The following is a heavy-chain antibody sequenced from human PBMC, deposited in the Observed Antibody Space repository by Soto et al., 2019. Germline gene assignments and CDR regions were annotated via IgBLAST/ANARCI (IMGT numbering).Heavy chain of an antibody. Sequence: SETLSLTCTVSGGSISSGGYYWSWIRQHPGKGMERIGYIYYSGSTYYNPSLKRRVTISVDTSKNQFSLKLSSVTAADTAVYYCARYCPLRQRRKDIVVVPAAPPNNYGMDVWGQGTTVTVSS. CDR1: GGSISSGGYY. CDR2: IYYSGST. CDR3: ARYCPLRQRRKDIVVVPAAPPNNYGMDV. V-gene: IGHV4-31*03. D-gene: IGHD2-2*01. J-gene: IGHJ6*02.